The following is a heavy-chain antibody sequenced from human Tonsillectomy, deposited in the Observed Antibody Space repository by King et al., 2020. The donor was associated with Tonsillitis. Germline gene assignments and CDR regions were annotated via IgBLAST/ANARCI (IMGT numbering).Heavy chain of an antibody. Sequence: VQLVESGGGLVQPGGSLRLSCAASGFTFSSYAMSWVRQAPGKGLEWVSVIYSGGSSTYYADSVKGRFTISRVNSKNTLYLQMNSLRAEDTAVYYCAKDRYYDILTGYSAFDIWGQGTMVTVSS. CDR1: GFTFSSYA. V-gene: IGHV3-23*03. J-gene: IGHJ3*02. CDR2: IYSGGSST. CDR3: AKDRYYDILTGYSAFDI. D-gene: IGHD3-9*01.